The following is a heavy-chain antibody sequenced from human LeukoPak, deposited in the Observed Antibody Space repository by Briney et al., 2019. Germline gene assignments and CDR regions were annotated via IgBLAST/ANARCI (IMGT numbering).Heavy chain of an antibody. D-gene: IGHD5-12*01. CDR2: INHSGST. J-gene: IGHJ5*02. Sequence: SETLSLTCAVYGGSFSGYYWSWIRQPPGKGLEWIGEINHSGSTNYNPSLRSRVTISVDTSKNQFSLKLSSVTAADTAAYYCARGLGGYSGYERNWFDPWGQGTLVTVSS. CDR3: ARGLGGYSGYERNWFDP. V-gene: IGHV4-34*01. CDR1: GGSFSGYY.